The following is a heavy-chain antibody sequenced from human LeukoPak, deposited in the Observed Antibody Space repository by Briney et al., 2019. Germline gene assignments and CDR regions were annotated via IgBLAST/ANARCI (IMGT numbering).Heavy chain of an antibody. CDR2: IQYDGSNK. CDR1: GFTFSSYG. J-gene: IGHJ4*02. CDR3: AKDAMTGFDY. Sequence: GGSLRLSCAASGFTFSSYGMHWVRQAPGKGLEWVAFIQYDGSNKYYADSVKGRFTISRDNSKNTLYLQMNSLRAEDTAVYYCAKDAMTGFDYWGQGTLVTVSS. D-gene: IGHD3-9*01. V-gene: IGHV3-30*02.